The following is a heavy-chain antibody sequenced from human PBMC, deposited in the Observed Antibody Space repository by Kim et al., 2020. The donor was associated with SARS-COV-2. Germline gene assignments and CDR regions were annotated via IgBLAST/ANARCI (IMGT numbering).Heavy chain of an antibody. Sequence: TYYADSVKGRFTISRDNSKNTLYLQMNSLRAEDTAVYYCARGSSWNYFDYWGQGTLVTVSS. D-gene: IGHD6-13*01. J-gene: IGHJ4*02. CDR3: ARGSSWNYFDY. CDR2: T. V-gene: IGHV3-53*01.